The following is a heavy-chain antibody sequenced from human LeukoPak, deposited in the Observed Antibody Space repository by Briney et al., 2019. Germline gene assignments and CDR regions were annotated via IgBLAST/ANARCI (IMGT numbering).Heavy chain of an antibody. CDR1: GGSISSGDYY. J-gene: IGHJ3*02. Sequence: KPSQTLSLTCTVSGGSISSGDYYWSWIRQPPGKGLEWIGYIYYSGSTYYNPSLKSRVTISVDTSKNQFSLKLSSVTAADTAVYYCARPRRAFWSANHGGAFDIWGQGTMVTVSS. CDR2: IYYSGST. D-gene: IGHD3-3*01. CDR3: ARPRRAFWSANHGGAFDI. V-gene: IGHV4-30-4*08.